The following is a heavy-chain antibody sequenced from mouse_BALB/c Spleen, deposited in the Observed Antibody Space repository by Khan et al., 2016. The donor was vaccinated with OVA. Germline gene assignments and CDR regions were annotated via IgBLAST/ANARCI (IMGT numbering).Heavy chain of an antibody. J-gene: IGHJ2*01. V-gene: IGHV14-3*02. CDR1: GFNIKDTY. CDR3: ARSGGFDYGYY. D-gene: IGHD1-2*01. Sequence: EVQLQESGAELVKPAASVKLSCTASGFNIKDTYMHWVKQRPEQGLEWIGRIDPANGNTKYDPKFQGKATITADTSSNTAYLQLSSLTSEDTAVYYSARSGGFDYGYYWGQGTTLTVSS. CDR2: IDPANGNT.